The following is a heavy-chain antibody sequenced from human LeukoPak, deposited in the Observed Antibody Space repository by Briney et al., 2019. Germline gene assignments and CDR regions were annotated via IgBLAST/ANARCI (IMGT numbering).Heavy chain of an antibody. Sequence: GGSLRLSCAASGFTFSTYNMNWVRQAPVKGLEWVSSISSSSSYIYYADSVKGRFTISRDNAKNSLYLQMNSLRAEDTAVYYCAACGGDCYTNDYWGQGTLVTVSS. J-gene: IGHJ4*02. V-gene: IGHV3-21*01. CDR2: ISSSSSYI. D-gene: IGHD2-21*02. CDR1: GFTFSTYN. CDR3: AACGGDCYTNDY.